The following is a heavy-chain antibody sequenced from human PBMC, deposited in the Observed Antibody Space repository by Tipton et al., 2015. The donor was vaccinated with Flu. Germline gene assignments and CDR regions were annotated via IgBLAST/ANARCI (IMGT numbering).Heavy chain of an antibody. J-gene: IGHJ1*01. Sequence: TLSLTCTVSGASISSRSYYWGWIRQPPGKGLEWIGCIYSSGSTYYNPSLKGRVTISLDTSKNQFSLKLSSVTAADTAVYYCAREKDSSGSEYFQHWGQGTLVTVSS. CDR2: IYSSGST. CDR1: GASISSRSYY. CDR3: AREKDSSGSEYFQH. D-gene: IGHD6-19*01. V-gene: IGHV4-39*07.